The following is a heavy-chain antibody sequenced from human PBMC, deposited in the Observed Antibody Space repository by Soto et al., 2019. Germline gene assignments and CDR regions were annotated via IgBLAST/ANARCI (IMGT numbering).Heavy chain of an antibody. J-gene: IGHJ4*02. CDR1: GFTFSSYA. CDR2: ISGSGGST. Sequence: GGSLRLSCAASGFTFSSYAMSWVRQAPGKGLEWVSAISGSGGSTYYADSVKGRFTISRDNSKNTLYLQMNSLRAEDTAVYYCAKVAPPEYSSGWYELPLYYFDYWGQGTLVTVSS. V-gene: IGHV3-23*01. D-gene: IGHD6-19*01. CDR3: AKVAPPEYSSGWYELPLYYFDY.